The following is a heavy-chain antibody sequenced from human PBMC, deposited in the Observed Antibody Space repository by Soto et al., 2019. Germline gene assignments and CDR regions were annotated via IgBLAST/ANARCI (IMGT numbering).Heavy chain of an antibody. Sequence: SETLSLTCTVSGGSISSYYWSWIRQPPGKGLEWIGYIYYSGSTNYNPSLKSRVTISVDTSKNQFSLKLSSVTAADTAVYYCARHTYCGGDCYYVDYWGQGTLVTVSS. CDR3: ARHTYCGGDCYYVDY. J-gene: IGHJ4*02. CDR1: GGSISSYY. CDR2: IYYSGST. V-gene: IGHV4-59*08. D-gene: IGHD2-21*02.